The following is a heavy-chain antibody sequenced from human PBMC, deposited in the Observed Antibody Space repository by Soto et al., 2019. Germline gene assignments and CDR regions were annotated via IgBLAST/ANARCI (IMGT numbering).Heavy chain of an antibody. V-gene: IGHV4-59*01. D-gene: IGHD2-2*01. CDR1: AATIINYY. J-gene: IGHJ4*02. CDR3: ARGEERVAMPSGY. CDR2: VSNTATT. Sequence: SETLSLTYTVSAATIINYYWAWIRQSPGGGLESIGYVSNTATTTYNPSLKNRVTISVDASKSQFYLKLRSVTAADTAVYYCARGEERVAMPSGYWGQGTLVTVS.